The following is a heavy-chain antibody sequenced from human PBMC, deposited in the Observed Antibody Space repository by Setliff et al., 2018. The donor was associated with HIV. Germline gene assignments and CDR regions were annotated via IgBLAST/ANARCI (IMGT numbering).Heavy chain of an antibody. V-gene: IGHV1-24*01. Sequence: ASVKVSCKASGYTFTGYHIHWVRQAPGQGLEWMGGFDPEYDKTFYAQKFQGRVTMSEDTSTDTAYMELTSLRSEDTAVYYCATRAYDSSGYLRSRVSGAAFDIWGQGTMVTVSS. J-gene: IGHJ3*02. CDR1: GYTFTGYH. D-gene: IGHD3-22*01. CDR3: ATRAYDSSGYLRSRVSGAAFDI. CDR2: FDPEYDKT.